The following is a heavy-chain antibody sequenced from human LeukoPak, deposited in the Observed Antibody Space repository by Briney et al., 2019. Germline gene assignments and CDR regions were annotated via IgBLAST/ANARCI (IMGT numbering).Heavy chain of an antibody. D-gene: IGHD6-13*01. J-gene: IGHJ4*02. CDR1: GFTFSSYS. CDR2: ISSSSSTI. Sequence: GGSLRLSCAASGFTFSSYSMNWVRQAPGKGLGWVSYISSSSSTIYYAGSVKGRFTISRDNAKNSPYLQMNSLRAEDTAVYYCARVLDRIAAAVYFDYWGQGTLVTVSS. V-gene: IGHV3-48*01. CDR3: ARVLDRIAAAVYFDY.